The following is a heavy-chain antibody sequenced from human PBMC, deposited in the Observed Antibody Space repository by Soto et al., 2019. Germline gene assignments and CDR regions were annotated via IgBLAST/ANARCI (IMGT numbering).Heavy chain of an antibody. D-gene: IGHD1-7*01. J-gene: IGHJ4*02. V-gene: IGHV3-23*01. CDR1: GFTFSSYA. Sequence: PGGSLRLSCAASGFTFSSYAISWGRQAPGKGLEWVSAISGSGGSTYYADSVKGRFTISRDNSKNTLYLQMNSLRAEDTAVYYCAKDGYNWNYSHYWGQGTLVTVSS. CDR3: AKDGYNWNYSHY. CDR2: ISGSGGST.